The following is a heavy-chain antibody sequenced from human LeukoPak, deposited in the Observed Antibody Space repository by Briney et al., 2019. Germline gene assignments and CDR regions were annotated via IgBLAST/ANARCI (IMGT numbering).Heavy chain of an antibody. CDR1: GFTFSSYS. CDR2: ISSSSSYI. J-gene: IGHJ6*03. V-gene: IGHV3-21*01. CDR3: ARAILNYDILTGPTYYYYMDV. D-gene: IGHD3-9*01. Sequence: GGSLRLSCAASGFTFSSYSMNWVRQAPGKGLEWASSISSSSSYIYYADSVKGRFTISRDNAKNSLYLQMSSLRAEDTAVYYCARAILNYDILTGPTYYYYMDVWGKGTTVTVSS.